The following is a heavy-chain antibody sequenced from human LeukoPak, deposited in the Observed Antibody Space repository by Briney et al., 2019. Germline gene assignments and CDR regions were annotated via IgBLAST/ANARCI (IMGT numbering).Heavy chain of an antibody. J-gene: IGHJ4*02. CDR3: TGVSRSSWYDY. Sequence: NPGGSLRLSCAASGFTFSNAWMSWVRQAPGKGLVWVGRIKSKTDGGTPDYAAPVKGRFTISRDDSKNTLYLQMNSLKTEDTAVYYCTGVSRSSWYDYWGQGTLVTVSS. D-gene: IGHD6-13*01. CDR2: IKSKTDGGTP. V-gene: IGHV3-15*01. CDR1: GFTFSNAW.